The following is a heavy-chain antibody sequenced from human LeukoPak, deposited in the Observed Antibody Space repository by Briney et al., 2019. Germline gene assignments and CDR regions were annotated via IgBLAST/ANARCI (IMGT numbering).Heavy chain of an antibody. D-gene: IGHD3-3*01. CDR3: ARHQGVVDL. V-gene: IGHV4-34*01. Sequence: SETLSLTCAVYGGSFSGFFRTWIRQPPGKGLEWIGEINHSGSTNYNPSLKSRVTISVDTSKNQFSLKLSSVTVADTAVYYCARHQGVVDLWGRGSLVTVSS. CDR1: GGSFSGFF. J-gene: IGHJ2*01. CDR2: INHSGST.